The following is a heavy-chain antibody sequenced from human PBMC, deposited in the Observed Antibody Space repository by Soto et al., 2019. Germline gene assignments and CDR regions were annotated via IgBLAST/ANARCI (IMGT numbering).Heavy chain of an antibody. D-gene: IGHD3-22*01. CDR2: IYYSGST. V-gene: IGHV4-39*07. J-gene: IGHJ3*02. CDR3: ARPTFYDSSGYGGPGAAFDI. CDR1: GGSISSSSYY. Sequence: SETLSLTCTVSGGSISSSSYYWGWIRQPPGKGLEWIGSIYYSGSTYYNPSLKSRVTISVDTSKNQFSLKLSSVTAADTAVYYCARPTFYDSSGYGGPGAAFDIWGQGTMVTVSS.